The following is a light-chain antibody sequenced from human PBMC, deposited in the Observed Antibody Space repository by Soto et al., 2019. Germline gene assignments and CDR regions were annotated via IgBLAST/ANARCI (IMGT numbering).Light chain of an antibody. Sequence: EIVLTQSPATLSLSPGERATLSCRASQTVSSYLAWYQQKPGQAPRLLIFDASTRATGIPARFSGSGSGTDFTLTISRLEPEDFAVYYCQQRSNWPGTFGPGTKVDIK. V-gene: IGKV3-11*01. CDR1: QTVSSY. CDR2: DAS. CDR3: QQRSNWPGT. J-gene: IGKJ3*01.